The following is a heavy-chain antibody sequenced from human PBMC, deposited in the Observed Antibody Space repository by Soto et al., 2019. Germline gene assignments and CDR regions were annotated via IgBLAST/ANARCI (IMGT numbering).Heavy chain of an antibody. CDR2: ISWDGGST. CDR1: GFTFDEYT. V-gene: IGHV3-43*01. Sequence: GGSLRLSCAASGFTFDEYTMHWFRQAPGKGLEWVSLISWDGGSTYYADSVKGRFTISRDNSKNSLYLQMNSLRTEDTALYYCAKGDPGYCSGGSCYSYGMDVWGQGTTVTVSS. CDR3: AKGDPGYCSGGSCYSYGMDV. J-gene: IGHJ6*02. D-gene: IGHD2-15*01.